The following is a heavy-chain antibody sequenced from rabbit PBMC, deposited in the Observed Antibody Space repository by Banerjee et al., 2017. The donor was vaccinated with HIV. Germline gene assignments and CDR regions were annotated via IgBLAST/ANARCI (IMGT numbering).Heavy chain of an antibody. CDR1: GFDLSSYYY. J-gene: IGHJ4*01. V-gene: IGHV1S45*01. D-gene: IGHD4-2*01. CDR2: INTSTGNT. CDR3: ARDPAGAFNL. Sequence: QEQLEESGGGLVKPEGSLTLTCKASGFDLSSYYYMCWVRQAPGKGLEWIACINTSTGNTVYASWAKGRFTLSKTSSTTVTLQMTSLTAADTATYFCARDPAGAFNLWGPGTLVTVS.